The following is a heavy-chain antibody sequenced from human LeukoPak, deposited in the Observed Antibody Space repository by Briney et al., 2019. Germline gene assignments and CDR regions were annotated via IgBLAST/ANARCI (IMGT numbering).Heavy chain of an antibody. V-gene: IGHV3-30*04. Sequence: PGGSLRLSCVASGYTFIDYALHWVRQAPGKGLEWVAFSTYDGSDKEVADSVKGRSTISTDTSKNTGYLQIDNVSVEDTAVYYCARGETGYSTGWYLHWGQGTLVTVSS. CDR3: ARGETGYSTGWYLH. CDR2: STYDGSDK. CDR1: GYTFIDYA. D-gene: IGHD6-19*01. J-gene: IGHJ4*02.